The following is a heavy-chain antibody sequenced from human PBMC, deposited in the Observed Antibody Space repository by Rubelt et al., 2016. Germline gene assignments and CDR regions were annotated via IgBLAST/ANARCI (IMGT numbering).Heavy chain of an antibody. CDR3: TTDWEFDYGDYVRAFDI. V-gene: IGHV3-21*04. Sequence: RRDPGEGLEWVSSISSSSSYIYYADSVKGRFTISRDNSKNTLYLQMNSLRAEDTAVYYCTTDWEFDYGDYVRAFDIWGQGTMVTVSS. J-gene: IGHJ3*02. D-gene: IGHD4-17*01. CDR2: ISSSSSYI.